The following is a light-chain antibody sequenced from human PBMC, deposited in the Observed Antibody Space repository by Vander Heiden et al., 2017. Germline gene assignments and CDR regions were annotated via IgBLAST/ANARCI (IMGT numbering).Light chain of an antibody. V-gene: IGKV1-9*01. J-gene: IGKJ2*01. Sequence: IQLTQSPSSLSASVGDRVTITCQASQGISSYLAWYQQKPGKAPKLLIYAASTLQSGVPSRFSGSGSGTDFTLTISSLQPEDFATYYCQQLNSYPPYTFGQGTKLEIK. CDR1: QGISSY. CDR3: QQLNSYPPYT. CDR2: AAS.